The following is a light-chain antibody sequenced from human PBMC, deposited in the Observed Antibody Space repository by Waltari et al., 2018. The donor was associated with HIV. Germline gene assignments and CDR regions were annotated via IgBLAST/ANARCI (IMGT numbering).Light chain of an antibody. V-gene: IGLV1-40*01. CDR3: QSYDSSLRGHV. J-gene: IGLJ1*01. CDR1: SSNIGAGFD. CDR2: GNS. Sequence: QSVLTQPPSVSGAPGQRITIPCTGSSSNIGAGFDVHRYQQLPGKSPKVLIYGNSNRPSGVPVRFAVSKSGTSASLAITGLQADDEGDYYCQSYDSSLRGHVFGSGTRVTVL.